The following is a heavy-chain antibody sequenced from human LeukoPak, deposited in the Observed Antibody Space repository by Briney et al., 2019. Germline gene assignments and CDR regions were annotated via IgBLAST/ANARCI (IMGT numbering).Heavy chain of an antibody. CDR2: INPSGGST. D-gene: IGHD2-2*01. J-gene: IGHJ5*02. V-gene: IGHV1-46*01. CDR1: GYTFTSYY. Sequence: ASVTVSCTASGYTFTSYYMHWVRQAPGQGLERMGIINPSGGSTSYAQKFQGRVTMTRDTSTSTVYMELSSLRSEDTAVYYCASTVGGYCSSTSCYGPNWFDPWGQGTLVTVSS. CDR3: ASTVGGYCSSTSCYGPNWFDP.